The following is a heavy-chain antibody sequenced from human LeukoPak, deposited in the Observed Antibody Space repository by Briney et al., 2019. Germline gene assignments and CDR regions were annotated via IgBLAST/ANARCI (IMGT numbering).Heavy chain of an antibody. CDR3: ARGTQRNGFDY. V-gene: IGHV3-21*01. Sequence: GGSLRLSCAASGFTFSSYSMNWVRQAPGKGLEWVSSISTSSNYIYYADSVKGRFTISRDNARNSLCLQMNSLRAEDTAVYYCARGTQRNGFDYWGQGTLVTVSS. D-gene: IGHD1-1*01. CDR1: GFTFSSYS. CDR2: ISTSSNYI. J-gene: IGHJ4*02.